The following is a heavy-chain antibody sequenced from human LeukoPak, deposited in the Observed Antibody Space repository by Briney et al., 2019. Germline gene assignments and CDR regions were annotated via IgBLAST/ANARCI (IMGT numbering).Heavy chain of an antibody. V-gene: IGHV3-9*01. CDR2: ISWNSGSI. CDR3: AKAGSGGSRRGYFDY. J-gene: IGHJ4*02. Sequence: GGSLRLSCAASGFTFDDYAMHWVRQAPGKGLEWVSGISWNSGSIGYADSVKGRFTISRDNAKNSLYLQMNSLRAEDTALYYCAKAGSGGSRRGYFDYWGQGTLVTVSS. D-gene: IGHD2-15*01. CDR1: GFTFDDYA.